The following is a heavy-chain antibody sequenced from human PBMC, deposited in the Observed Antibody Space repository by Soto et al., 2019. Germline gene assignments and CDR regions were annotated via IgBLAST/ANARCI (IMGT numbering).Heavy chain of an antibody. V-gene: IGHV3-74*01. J-gene: IGHJ4*02. D-gene: IGHD5-12*01. CDR1: GFTFSRHW. CDR3: ANPPRGYGDFDF. Sequence: GGSLRLSCAASGFTFSRHWMHWVRQAPGEGLVWVSRINSDGSITNYADSVKGRFTISRDNAKNTLYLQMNSLRAEDTAVYYCANPPRGYGDFDFWGQGTLVTVSS. CDR2: INSDGSIT.